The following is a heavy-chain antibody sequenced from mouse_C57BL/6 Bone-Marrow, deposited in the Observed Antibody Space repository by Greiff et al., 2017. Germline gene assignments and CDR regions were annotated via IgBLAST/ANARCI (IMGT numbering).Heavy chain of an antibody. Sequence: VKLQQPGAELVKPGASVKMSCKASGYTFPSYWITWVKQRPGQGLEWIGDIYPGSGSTNYNEKFKSKATLTVDTSSSTAYMQLSSLTSEDSAVYYCASTPLYYGNSFWYFDVWGTGTTVTVSS. CDR1: GYTFPSYW. CDR2: IYPGSGST. D-gene: IGHD2-1*01. CDR3: ASTPLYYGNSFWYFDV. J-gene: IGHJ1*03. V-gene: IGHV1-55*01.